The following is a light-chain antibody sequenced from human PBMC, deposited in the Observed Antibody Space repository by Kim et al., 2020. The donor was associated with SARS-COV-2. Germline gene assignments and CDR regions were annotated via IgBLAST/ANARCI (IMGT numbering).Light chain of an antibody. J-gene: IGLJ2*01. Sequence: SYELTQPPSVSVSPGQTATITCSGENLADKYVCWYQQKPGRSPVVVISQDSIRPSGIPERFSGSNSGNTATLTISGTQALDEADYYCQAWDTNYVIFGGG. CDR3: QAWDTNYVI. CDR1: NLADKY. CDR2: QDS. V-gene: IGLV3-1*01.